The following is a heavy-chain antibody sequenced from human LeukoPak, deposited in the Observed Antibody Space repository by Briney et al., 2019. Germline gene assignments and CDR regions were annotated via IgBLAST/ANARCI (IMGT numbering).Heavy chain of an antibody. V-gene: IGHV3-74*01. D-gene: IGHD3-3*01. J-gene: IGHJ4*02. CDR2: INSDGSST. CDR1: GFTFSSYW. Sequence: GGSLRLSCAASGFTFSSYWMHWVRQAPGKGRVWVSRINSDGSSTSYADSVKGRFTISRDNAKNTLYLQMNSLRAEDTAVYYCARVRLWSEPLPLDYWGQGTLVTVSS. CDR3: ARVRLWSEPLPLDY.